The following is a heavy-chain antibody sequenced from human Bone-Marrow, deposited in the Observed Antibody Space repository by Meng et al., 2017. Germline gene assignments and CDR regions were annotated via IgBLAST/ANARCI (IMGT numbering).Heavy chain of an antibody. V-gene: IGHV3-33*01. CDR2: IWYDGSNK. D-gene: IGHD3-16*02. CDR1: GFTFSSYG. Sequence: GESLKISCAASGFTFSSYGMHWVRQAPGKGLEWVAVIWYDGSNKYYADSVKGRFTISRDNSKNTLYLQMNSLRAEDTAVYYCARDHYDYVWGSYRQGGYFDYWGQGTLVTVSS. CDR3: ARDHYDYVWGSYRQGGYFDY. J-gene: IGHJ4*02.